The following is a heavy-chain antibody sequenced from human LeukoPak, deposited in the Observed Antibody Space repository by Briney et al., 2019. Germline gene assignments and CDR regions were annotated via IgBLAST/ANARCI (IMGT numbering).Heavy chain of an antibody. CDR1: GYTFTSYG. Sequence: ASVKVSCKASGYTFTSYGISWVRQAPGQGREWMGWISAYNGNTNYAQKLQGRVTMTTDTSTSTAYMELRSLRSDDTAVYYCARAGNYYAPTQVPIAYWGQGTLVTVSS. D-gene: IGHD3-10*01. V-gene: IGHV1-18*01. CDR3: ARAGNYYAPTQVPIAY. CDR2: ISAYNGNT. J-gene: IGHJ4*02.